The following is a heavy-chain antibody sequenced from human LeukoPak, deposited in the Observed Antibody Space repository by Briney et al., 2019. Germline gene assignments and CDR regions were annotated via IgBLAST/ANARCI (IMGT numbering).Heavy chain of an antibody. CDR1: GFTFSDYY. CDR2: ISDSGLTT. CDR3: ASSLNTVMISPYYFEY. J-gene: IGHJ4*02. V-gene: IGHV3-11*04. D-gene: IGHD5-18*01. Sequence: GGSLRLSCAASGFTFSDYYMTWIRQAPGRGLEWISYISDSGLTTYYAKSVRGRFTISRDNAKNSLSLYMNSLRAEDTAVYYCASSLNTVMISPYYFEYWGQGSLVTVSA.